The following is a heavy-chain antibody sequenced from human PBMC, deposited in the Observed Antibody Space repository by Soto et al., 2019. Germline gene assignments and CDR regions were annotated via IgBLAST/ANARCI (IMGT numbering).Heavy chain of an antibody. CDR1: GYTFTSYA. V-gene: IGHV1-3*01. J-gene: IGHJ5*02. CDR3: ARDVRSITIFGVVMSGLDP. D-gene: IGHD3-3*01. CDR2: INAGNGNT. Sequence: ASVKVSCKASGYTFTSYAMHWVRQAPGQRLEWMGWINAGNGNTKYSQKFQGRVTITRDTSASTAYMELSSLRSEDTAVYYCARDVRSITIFGVVMSGLDPWGQGTLVTAPQ.